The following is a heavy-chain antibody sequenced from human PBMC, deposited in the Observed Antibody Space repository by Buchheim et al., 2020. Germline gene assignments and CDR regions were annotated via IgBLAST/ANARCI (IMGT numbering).Heavy chain of an antibody. CDR1: GFTFSSYG. CDR3: AKDFGEDGYNYYYYGMDV. Sequence: QVQLVESGGGVVQPGRSLRLSCAASGFTFSSYGMHWVRQAPGKGLEWVAVISYDGSNKYYADSVKGRFTISRDNSKNTLYLQMNSLRAEDTAVYYCAKDFGEDGYNYYYYGMDVWGQGTT. CDR2: ISYDGSNK. V-gene: IGHV3-30*18. J-gene: IGHJ6*02. D-gene: IGHD5-24*01.